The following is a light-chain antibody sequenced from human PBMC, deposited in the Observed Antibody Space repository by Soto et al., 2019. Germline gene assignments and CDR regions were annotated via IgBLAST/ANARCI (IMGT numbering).Light chain of an antibody. V-gene: IGKV3-20*01. J-gene: IGKJ4*01. CDR3: QQYGSSPLT. CDR2: GAS. CDR1: QSVSSNY. Sequence: EIVLTQSPGTLSLSPGERATLSCRASQSVSSNYLAWYQLKPGQASRLLIYGASSRATGIPDRFSGSGSGTDFTLTISRLEPEDFAVYYCQQYGSSPLTFGGGTKVEIK.